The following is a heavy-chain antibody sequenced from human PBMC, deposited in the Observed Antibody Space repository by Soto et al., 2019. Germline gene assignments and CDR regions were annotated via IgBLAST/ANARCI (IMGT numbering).Heavy chain of an antibody. CDR2: TDYSGNT. CDR3: ARAVGDPLYYLDY. D-gene: IGHD6-19*01. CDR1: SDSISSYY. J-gene: IGHJ4*02. V-gene: IGHV4-59*08. Sequence: QVQLQESGPGLVRPSETLYLTCTVSSDSISSYYWIWIRQSPGKGLEWIGYTDYSGNTNYNPSPKSRVTISGDTSKNQFSLRLSSVTAADTAVYYCARAVGDPLYYLDYWGQGTLVTVSS.